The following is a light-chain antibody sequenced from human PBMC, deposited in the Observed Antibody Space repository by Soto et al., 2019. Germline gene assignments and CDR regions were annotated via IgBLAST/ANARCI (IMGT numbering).Light chain of an antibody. Sequence: EVVLTQSPGTLSLSPGERATLSCRASQSVRSMYLAWYQQKPGQAPRLLIYDASSRATDIPARFSGSGSGTEFTLTISSLQSEDFAVYYCQQYNNWPQTFGQGTKVDIK. CDR2: DAS. CDR1: QSVRSMY. J-gene: IGKJ1*01. V-gene: IGKV3D-15*01. CDR3: QQYNNWPQT.